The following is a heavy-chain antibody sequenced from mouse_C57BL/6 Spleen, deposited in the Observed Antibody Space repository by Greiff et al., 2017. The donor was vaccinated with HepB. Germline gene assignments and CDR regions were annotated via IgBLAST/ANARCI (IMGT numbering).Heavy chain of an antibody. CDR1: GFTFSSYA. Sequence: VQLKQSGEGLVKPGGSLKLSCAASGFTFSSYAMSWVRQTPEKRLEWVAYISSGGDYIYYADTVKGRFTISRDNARNTLYLQMSSLKSEDTAMYYCTRDSDGYYAYAMDYWGQGTSVTVSS. J-gene: IGHJ4*01. CDR2: ISSGGDYI. V-gene: IGHV5-9-1*02. CDR3: TRDSDGYYAYAMDY. D-gene: IGHD2-3*01.